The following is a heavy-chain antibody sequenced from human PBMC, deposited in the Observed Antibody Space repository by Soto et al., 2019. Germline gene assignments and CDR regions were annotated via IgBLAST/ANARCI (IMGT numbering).Heavy chain of an antibody. CDR1: GGTFSSYA. Sequence: SVKVSCKASGGTFSSYAISWVRQAPGQGLEWMGGIIPIFGTANYAQKFQGRVTITADKSTSTAYMELSSLRSEDTAVYYCARELSRYSYGKNGFDPWGKGTLVTVS. D-gene: IGHD5-18*01. V-gene: IGHV1-69*06. J-gene: IGHJ5*02. CDR2: IIPIFGTA. CDR3: ARELSRYSYGKNGFDP.